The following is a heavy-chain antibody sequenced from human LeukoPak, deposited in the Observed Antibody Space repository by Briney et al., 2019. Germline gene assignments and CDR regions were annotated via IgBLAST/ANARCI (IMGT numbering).Heavy chain of an antibody. CDR2: IYSSGST. D-gene: IGHD3-10*01. J-gene: IGHJ4*02. CDR1: GYSIDNPTLY. V-gene: IGHV4-61*02. Sequence: TLSLTCAVSGYSIDNPTLYWSWIRQPAGKGLEWIGRIYSSGSTNYNPSLQSRLTISVDSSKNQFSLKLNSVTAADTAVYFCVGIVITEPRVEYWGQGTLVSVSS. CDR3: VGIVITEPRVEY.